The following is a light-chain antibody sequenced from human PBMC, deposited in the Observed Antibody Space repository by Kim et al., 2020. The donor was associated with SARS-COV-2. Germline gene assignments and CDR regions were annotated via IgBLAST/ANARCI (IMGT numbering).Light chain of an antibody. CDR3: QKYDGAPWT. J-gene: IGKJ1*01. Sequence: ASVGDRVTITCRASQGISNYLAWYQQKPGKVPILLIYAASALQSGVPSRFSGSGSGTDFALTISSLQPKDVATYYCQKYDGAPWTFGQGTKVDIK. V-gene: IGKV1-27*01. CDR1: QGISNY. CDR2: AAS.